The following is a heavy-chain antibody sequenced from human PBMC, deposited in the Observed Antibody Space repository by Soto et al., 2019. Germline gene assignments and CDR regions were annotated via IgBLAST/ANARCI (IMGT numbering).Heavy chain of an antibody. J-gene: IGHJ3*02. V-gene: IGHV1-69*05. D-gene: IGHD2-15*01. CDR1: GGTFSTSA. Sequence: SVKVSCKASGGTFSTSAISWVRQAPGQGLEWMGGIMPIFRTPDYAQKFQGRVTMTRDTSTSTVYMELSSLRSEDTAVYYCARPRAPAAVDAFDIWGQGTMVTVSS. CDR3: ARPRAPAAVDAFDI. CDR2: IMPIFRTP.